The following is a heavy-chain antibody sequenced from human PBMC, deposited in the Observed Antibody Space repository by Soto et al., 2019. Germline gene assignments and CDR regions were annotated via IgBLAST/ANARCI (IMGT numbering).Heavy chain of an antibody. CDR3: ARSVAVPGAHIDY. D-gene: IGHD6-19*01. V-gene: IGHV4-59*01. J-gene: IGHJ4*02. CDR2: VYYTGST. Sequence: PSETLSLTCSVSGGSISGSYWSWIRQSPGNGLEWLGYVYYTGSTNYSPSLRSRVSISVDTSKNEFSLRLSSVTAADTAVYFCARSVAVPGAHIDYWGQGTQVTVSS. CDR1: GGSISGSY.